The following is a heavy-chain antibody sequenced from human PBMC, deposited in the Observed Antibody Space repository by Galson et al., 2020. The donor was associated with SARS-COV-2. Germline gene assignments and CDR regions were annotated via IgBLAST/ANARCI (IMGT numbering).Heavy chain of an antibody. V-gene: IGHV3-33*01. D-gene: IGHD3-10*01. CDR3: ARDPSANRFLNYFYYMDV. J-gene: IGHJ6*03. CDR1: GFMFSGYG. CDR2: IWNDGSDK. Sequence: GESLKISCVASGFMFSGYGMHWVRQAPGKGLEWVAVIWNDGSDKSYADSVKGRFTASRDNSRKTLYLQMNSLRAEDTAVYYCARDPSANRFLNYFYYMDVWGKGTTVTVSS.